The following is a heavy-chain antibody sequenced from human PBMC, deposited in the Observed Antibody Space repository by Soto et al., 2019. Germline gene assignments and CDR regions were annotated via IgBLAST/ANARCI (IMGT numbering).Heavy chain of an antibody. J-gene: IGHJ6*03. CDR1: GYTFINYG. V-gene: IGHV1-18*01. Sequence: QVQLVQSGAEVKEPGASVKLSCKTSGYTFINYGITWVRQAPGQGLEWMGYISAYTGNINYAQKLQGRATLTTDTPTSTAYMELRSLRSDDSAVYYCARGTIATGVFNMDVWGKGTTVTVSS. CDR3: ARGTIATGVFNMDV. CDR2: ISAYTGNI. D-gene: IGHD1-1*01.